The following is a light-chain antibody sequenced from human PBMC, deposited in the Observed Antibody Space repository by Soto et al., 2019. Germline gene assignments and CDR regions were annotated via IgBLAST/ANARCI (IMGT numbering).Light chain of an antibody. J-gene: IGKJ5*01. Sequence: EIVLTQSPLSLSVSPGEPASISCRSSQSLTHSSGYNYLDWYLLKSGQPPQLVIYLGSHRGSGVPDRFSGSGSGTHFTLTISRVETEDAGVYFCMQPLQTLITFGQGTRLEIQ. V-gene: IGKV2-28*01. CDR3: MQPLQTLIT. CDR2: LGS. CDR1: QSLTHSSGYNY.